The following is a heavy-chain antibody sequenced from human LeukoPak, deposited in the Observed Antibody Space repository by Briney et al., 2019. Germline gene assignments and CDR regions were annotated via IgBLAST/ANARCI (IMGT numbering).Heavy chain of an antibody. Sequence: SETLSLTCTVSGGSISSYYWSWIRQPPGEGLEWIGYIYYSGSTNYNPSLKSRVTISVDTSKDQFSLKLSSVTAADTAVYYCARSYGDSTDYYYYGMDVWGQGTTVTVSS. J-gene: IGHJ6*02. CDR1: GGSISSYY. D-gene: IGHD4-17*01. CDR2: IYYSGST. CDR3: ARSYGDSTDYYYYGMDV. V-gene: IGHV4-59*01.